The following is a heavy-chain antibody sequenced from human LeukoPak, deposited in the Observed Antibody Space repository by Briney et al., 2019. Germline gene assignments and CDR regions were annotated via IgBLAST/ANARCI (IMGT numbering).Heavy chain of an antibody. V-gene: IGHV6-1*01. CDR1: GDSVSSNSAA. CDR2: TYYRSNWYN. Sequence: SQTLSLTCAISGDSVSSNSAAWNWIRQSPLRGLEWPGRTYYRSNWYNDYAVSVKSRITNNPDTSKNQFSLQLNSVTPEDTAVYYCARESCIAAAGTSYYYYCMDVWGQGTTVTVSS. D-gene: IGHD6-13*01. CDR3: ARESCIAAAGTSYYYYCMDV. J-gene: IGHJ6*02.